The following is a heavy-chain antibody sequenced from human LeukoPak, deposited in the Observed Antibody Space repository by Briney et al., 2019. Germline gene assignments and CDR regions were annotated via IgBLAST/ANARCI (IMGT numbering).Heavy chain of an antibody. D-gene: IGHD6-19*01. CDR3: ARHLHSSGYFHFDY. J-gene: IGHJ4*02. V-gene: IGHV5-51*01. CDR2: IYPGDSDT. Sequence: GESLKISCRGSGYRFTNYWIGWVRQMPGKGLEGVGIIYPGDSDTRYNPSFQGQVTISADKSISTAYLQWSSLRASDTAHYYCARHLHSSGYFHFDYWGQGTLVTVSS. CDR1: GYRFTNYW.